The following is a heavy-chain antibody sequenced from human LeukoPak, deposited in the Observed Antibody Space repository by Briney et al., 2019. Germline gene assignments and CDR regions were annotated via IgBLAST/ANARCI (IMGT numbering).Heavy chain of an antibody. V-gene: IGHV3-11*01. CDR2: ISSSSGGTI. CDR1: GFTFSDYY. Sequence: GGSLRLSCAASGFTFSDYYMSWIRQAPGRGLEWISYISSSSGGTIYYTDSVKGRFTISRDNAKNSLYLQMNSLRADDTAVYYCAKDIGMGDYYYYMDVWGKGTTVTVSS. D-gene: IGHD2/OR15-2a*01. CDR3: AKDIGMGDYYYYMDV. J-gene: IGHJ6*03.